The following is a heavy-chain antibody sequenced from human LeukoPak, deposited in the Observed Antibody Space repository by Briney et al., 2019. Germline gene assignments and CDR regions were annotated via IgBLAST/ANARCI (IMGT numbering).Heavy chain of an antibody. CDR2: ISSSSSYI. CDR3: ARDPPYYDILTDY. J-gene: IGHJ4*02. V-gene: IGHV3-21*01. CDR1: GFTFSSYA. D-gene: IGHD3-9*01. Sequence: GGSLRLSCAASGFTFSSYAMSWVRQAPGKGLEWVSSISSSSSYIYYADSVKGRFTISRDNAKNSLYLQMNSLRAEDTAVYYCARDPPYYDILTDYWGQGTLVTVSS.